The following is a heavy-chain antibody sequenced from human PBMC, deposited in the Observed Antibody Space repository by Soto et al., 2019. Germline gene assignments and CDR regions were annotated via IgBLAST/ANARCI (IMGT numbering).Heavy chain of an antibody. D-gene: IGHD2-15*01. CDR1: GYPFTAFD. CDR3: VRQPGGVATPGDDY. CDR2: MNPSSGDS. J-gene: IGHJ4*02. Sequence: QVQLVQSGAEVKKPGPSVKVSCEASGYPFTAFDINWVRQAAGQGLEWMGWMNPSSGDSAFAQRFQDRITMTRTTSISTAYMELSRLTSDDTAVYYCVRQPGGVATPGDDYWGQGTLVTVSS. V-gene: IGHV1-8*01.